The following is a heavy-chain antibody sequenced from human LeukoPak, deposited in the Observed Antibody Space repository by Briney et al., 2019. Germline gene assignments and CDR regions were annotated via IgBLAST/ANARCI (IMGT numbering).Heavy chain of an antibody. V-gene: IGHV3-21*01. CDR1: GFTFSSYS. J-gene: IGHJ6*02. CDR3: ARKDDYGGMDV. CDR2: ISSSSSYI. D-gene: IGHD5-24*01. Sequence: GGSLRLPCAASGFTFSSYSMNWVRQAPGKGLEWVSSISSSSSYIYYADSVKGRFTISRDNAKNSLYLQMNSLRAEDTAVYYCARKDDYGGMDVWGQGTTVTVSS.